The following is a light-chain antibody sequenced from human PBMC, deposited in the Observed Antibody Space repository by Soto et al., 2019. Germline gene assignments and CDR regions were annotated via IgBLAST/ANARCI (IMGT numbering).Light chain of an antibody. J-gene: IGKJ1*01. Sequence: EIVLTQSPVTLSLSPGERATLSCRASQSVSSSYLAWYQQKPGQAPRLIIYGASNRATGIPDRFSGSGSGTDFTITISRLEPEDFAVYYCQQYGSSGTFGQGTKVDIK. CDR3: QQYGSSGT. CDR1: QSVSSSY. CDR2: GAS. V-gene: IGKV3-20*01.